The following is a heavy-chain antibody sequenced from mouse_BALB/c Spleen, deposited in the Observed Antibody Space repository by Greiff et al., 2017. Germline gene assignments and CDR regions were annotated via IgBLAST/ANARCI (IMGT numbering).Heavy chain of an antibody. V-gene: IGHV3-2*02. CDR2: ISYSGST. D-gene: IGHD2-1*01. CDR1: GYSITSDYA. J-gene: IGHJ4*01. CDR3: ARYYYGKAMDY. Sequence: VQLKQSGPGLVKPSQSLSLTCTVTGYSITSDYAWNWIRQFPGNKLEWMGYISYSGSTSYNPSLKSRISITRDTSKNQFFLQLNSVTTEDTATYYCARYYYGKAMDYWGQGTSVTVSS.